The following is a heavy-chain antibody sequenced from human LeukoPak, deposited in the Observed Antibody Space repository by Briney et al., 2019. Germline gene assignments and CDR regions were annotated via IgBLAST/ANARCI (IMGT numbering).Heavy chain of an antibody. CDR2: IYYSGST. Sequence: SETLSLTCTVSGASISSYYWSWIRQPPGKGLEWIGYIYYSGSTNYNPSLKSRVTISVDTSKNQFSLKLSSVTAADTAVYYCAREPRYWGQGTLVTVSS. J-gene: IGHJ4*02. CDR1: GASISSYY. CDR3: AREPRY. V-gene: IGHV4-59*01.